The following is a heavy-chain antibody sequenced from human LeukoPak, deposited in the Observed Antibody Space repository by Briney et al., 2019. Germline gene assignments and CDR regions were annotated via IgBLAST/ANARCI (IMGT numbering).Heavy chain of an antibody. CDR2: ISSSGSTI. J-gene: IGHJ6*04. Sequence: GGSLRLSCAASGFTFSSYEMNWDRQAPGKGLEWVSYISSSGSTIYYADSVKGRFTISRDNAKNSLYLQMNSLRAEDTAVYYCAELGITMIGGVWGKGTTVTISS. CDR1: GFTFSSYE. CDR3: AELGITMIGGV. V-gene: IGHV3-48*03. D-gene: IGHD3-10*02.